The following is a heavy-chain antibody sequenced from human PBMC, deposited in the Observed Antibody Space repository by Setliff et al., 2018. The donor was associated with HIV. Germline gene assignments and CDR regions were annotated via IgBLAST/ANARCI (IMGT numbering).Heavy chain of an antibody. CDR3: ARGVGSNYFDY. J-gene: IGHJ4*02. V-gene: IGHV3-23*01. Sequence: PGGSLRLSCAASGFTFSSYAMTWVRQAPGKGLEWVSGISNSESGGRTFYADSVKGRFTISRDNVKNSLYLQMNSLRAEDTAVYFCARGVGSNYFDYWGQGTLVTVSS. D-gene: IGHD1-26*01. CDR1: GFTFSSYA. CDR2: ISNSESGGRT.